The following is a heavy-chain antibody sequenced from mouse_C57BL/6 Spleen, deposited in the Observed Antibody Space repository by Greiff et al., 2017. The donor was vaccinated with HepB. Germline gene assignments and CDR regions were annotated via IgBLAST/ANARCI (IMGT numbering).Heavy chain of an antibody. CDR2: IYPGDGDT. D-gene: IGHD1-1*01. Sequence: VQLQQSGAELVKPGASVKISCKASGYAFSSYWMNWVKQRPGKGLEWIGQIYPGDGDTNYNGKFKGKATLTADKSSSTAYMQLSSLISEDSAVYFCARGITTVVAFDYWGQGTTLTVSS. J-gene: IGHJ2*01. CDR3: ARGITTVVAFDY. CDR1: GYAFSSYW. V-gene: IGHV1-80*01.